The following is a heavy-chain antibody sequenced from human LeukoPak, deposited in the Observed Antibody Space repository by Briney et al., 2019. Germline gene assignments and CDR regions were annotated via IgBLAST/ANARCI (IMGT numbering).Heavy chain of an antibody. CDR2: IYYSGST. CDR1: GGSISGYY. Sequence: TSETLSLTCTVSGGSISGYYWSWIRQPPGKGLEYIGYIYYSGSTDYNPSLKSRITISVDTSKNQFSLKLSSVTAADTAVYYCARHCYDSSGYYYFDYWGQGTLVTVSS. J-gene: IGHJ4*01. D-gene: IGHD3-22*01. V-gene: IGHV4-59*08. CDR3: ARHCYDSSGYYYFDY.